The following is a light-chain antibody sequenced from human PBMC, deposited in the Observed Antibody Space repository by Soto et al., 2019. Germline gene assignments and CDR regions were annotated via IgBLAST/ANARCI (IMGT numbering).Light chain of an antibody. CDR1: ETISTF. Sequence: DIQMTQSPSSLSASVGDRVTLTCRASETISTFLHWYQHKPGRAPKLLIYAASRLQSGVPSRFSGSGSGTDFTLTINGLQPEDFAVDYCQQYNTWPLTFGGGTTVEIK. V-gene: IGKV1-39*01. J-gene: IGKJ4*01. CDR2: AAS. CDR3: QQYNTWPLT.